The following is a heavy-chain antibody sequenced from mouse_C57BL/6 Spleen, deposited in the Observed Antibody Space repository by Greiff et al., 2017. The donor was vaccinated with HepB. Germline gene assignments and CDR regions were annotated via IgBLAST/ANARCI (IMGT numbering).Heavy chain of an antibody. Sequence: EVQLQESGPELVKPGASVKISCKASGYTFTDYYMNWVKQSHGKSLEWIGDINPNNGGTSYNQKFKGKATLTVAKSSSTAYMELRRLTSEYSAVYYCARGDYYGSHYYAMGYWGQVTPVSVS. J-gene: IGHJ4*01. CDR2: INPNNGGT. CDR3: ARGDYYGSHYYAMGY. CDR1: GYTFTDYY. D-gene: IGHD1-1*01. V-gene: IGHV1-26*01.